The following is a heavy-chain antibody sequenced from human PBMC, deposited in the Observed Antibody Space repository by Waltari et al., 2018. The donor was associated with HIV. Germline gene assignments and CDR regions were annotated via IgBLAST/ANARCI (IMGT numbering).Heavy chain of an antibody. CDR2: IIPILGIA. D-gene: IGHD3-22*01. CDR1: GGTFSSYA. V-gene: IGHV1-69*04. CDR3: ARAHDYDSSGYPDGYYGMDV. Sequence: QVQLVQSGAEVKKPGSSVKVSCKASGGTFSSYAISWVRQAPGQGLGWMGRIIPILGIANYAQKFQGRVTITADKSTSTAYMELSSLRSEDTAVYYCARAHDYDSSGYPDGYYGMDVWGQGTTVTVSS. J-gene: IGHJ6*02.